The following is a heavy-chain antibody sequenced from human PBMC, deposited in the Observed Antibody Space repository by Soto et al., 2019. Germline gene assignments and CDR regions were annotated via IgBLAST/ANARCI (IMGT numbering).Heavy chain of an antibody. CDR2: IDPNGYYS. Sequence: PGESLKISCQDSGYRFSNYWITWVRQMPLTGLACMGTIDPNGYYSNSGRSLQGHVTISADTSISTAYLHWSSLKASDTAIYYCARRLSGPKEEYNAYYCYGLDVWGQGTTLTVSS. J-gene: IGHJ6*02. V-gene: IGHV5-10-1*01. D-gene: IGHD1-1*01. CDR1: GYRFSNYW. CDR3: ARRLSGPKEEYNAYYCYGLDV.